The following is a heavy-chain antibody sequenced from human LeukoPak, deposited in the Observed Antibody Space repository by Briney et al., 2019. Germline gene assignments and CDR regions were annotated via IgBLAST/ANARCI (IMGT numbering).Heavy chain of an antibody. CDR3: AKDFFVGPTHWQGFGS. V-gene: IGHV3-33*03. CDR2: IWYNGKNK. Sequence: GRSLRLSCAASGFTFSTYAMHWVRQAPGKGLEWVAMIWYNGKNKHYADSAKGRFTISRDNSMHTLYLQMNSRRAEDTAIYYCAKDFFVGPTHWQGFGSWGQGTLVTVSS. J-gene: IGHJ4*02. CDR1: GFTFSTYA. D-gene: IGHD3-3*01.